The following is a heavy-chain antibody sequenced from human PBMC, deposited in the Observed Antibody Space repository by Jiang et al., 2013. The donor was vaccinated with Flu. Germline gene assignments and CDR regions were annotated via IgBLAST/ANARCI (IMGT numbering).Heavy chain of an antibody. D-gene: IGHD2/OR15-2a*01. CDR1: GFAFSSNA. J-gene: IGHJ4*02. CDR2: ITGSGNST. V-gene: IGHV3-23*01. CDR3: AKEEFYENRGHYSDYFDF. Sequence: VQLLESGGGLVQPGGSLRLSCAASGFAFSSNAMNWVRQAPGKGLQWVSAITGSGNSTFYADSVKGRFTISRDNSKNTLYLQMSSLRAEDTAVYFCAKEEFYENRGHYSDYFDFWAREPWSPSPQ.